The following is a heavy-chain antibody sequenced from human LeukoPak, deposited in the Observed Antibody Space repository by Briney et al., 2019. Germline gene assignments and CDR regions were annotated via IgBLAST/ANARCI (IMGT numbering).Heavy chain of an antibody. V-gene: IGHV1-69*02. CDR3: ASVDIVAYYYGMDV. D-gene: IGHD5-12*01. CDR1: GGTFSSYT. J-gene: IGHJ6*02. CDR2: IIPILGIA. Sequence: GASVKVSCKASGGTFSSYTISWVRQDPGQGLEWMGRIIPILGIANYAQKFQGRVTITADKSTSTAYMELSSLRSEDTAVYYCASVDIVAYYYGMDVWGQGTTVTVSS.